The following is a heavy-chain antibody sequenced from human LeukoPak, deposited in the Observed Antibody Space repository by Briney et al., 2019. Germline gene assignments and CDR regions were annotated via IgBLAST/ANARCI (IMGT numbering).Heavy chain of an antibody. CDR3: AGGIGELNHYGMDV. V-gene: IGHV4-59*06. J-gene: IGHJ6*02. D-gene: IGHD3-10*01. CDR2: IYYSGST. CDR1: GGSISRHY. Sequence: SETLSLTCTVSGGSISRHYWSWIRQPPGKGLEWIGNIYYSGSTYYNPSLKSRVIISVDTSKKQFSLKLRSVTAADTAVYYCAGGIGELNHYGMDVWGQGTTVTVSS.